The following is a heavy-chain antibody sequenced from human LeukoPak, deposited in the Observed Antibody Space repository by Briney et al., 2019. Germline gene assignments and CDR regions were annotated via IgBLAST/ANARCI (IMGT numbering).Heavy chain of an antibody. J-gene: IGHJ3*02. V-gene: IGHV3-23*01. Sequence: GGSLRLSCAASEFTFSSYAMTWVRQAPGKGLEWVSGIPGNGGGTHYADSVKGRFTISRDNSKNTLYLEMNSLRAEDTAVYYCAKDFVGALADAFDIWGQGTMVTVSS. D-gene: IGHD1-26*01. CDR1: EFTFSSYA. CDR2: IPGNGGGT. CDR3: AKDFVGALADAFDI.